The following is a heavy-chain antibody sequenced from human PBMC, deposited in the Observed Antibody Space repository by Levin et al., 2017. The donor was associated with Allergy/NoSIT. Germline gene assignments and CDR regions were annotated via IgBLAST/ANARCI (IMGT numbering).Heavy chain of an antibody. CDR1: GFTFSSYS. V-gene: IGHV3-48*02. Sequence: EASVKVSCAASGFTFSSYSMNWVRQAPGKGLEWVSYISSSSSTIYYADSVKGRFTISRDNAKNSLYLQMNSLRDEDTAVYYCEAVGYWGQGTLVTVSS. CDR3: EAVGY. J-gene: IGHJ4*02. CDR2: ISSSSSTI.